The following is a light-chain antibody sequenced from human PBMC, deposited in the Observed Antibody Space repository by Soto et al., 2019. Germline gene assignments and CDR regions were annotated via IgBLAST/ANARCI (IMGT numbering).Light chain of an antibody. Sequence: ELVLPQSPATLSVSPGERATLSCRASPSVSSTLAWYQQTPGLAPRLRIYGASTRATGIPARFSGSGSGTESTPTNSSLQSEDGAVDDGQQDNNWPPTSGKGTKVDIK. CDR1: PSVSST. V-gene: IGKV3-15*01. CDR3: QQDNNWPPT. CDR2: GAS. J-gene: IGKJ1*01.